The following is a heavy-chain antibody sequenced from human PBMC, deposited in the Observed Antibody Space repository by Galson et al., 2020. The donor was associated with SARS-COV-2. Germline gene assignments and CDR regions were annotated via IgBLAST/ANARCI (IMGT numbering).Heavy chain of an antibody. CDR3: ARASKHYNFLTGYLNYYYYYMDV. V-gene: IGHV1-8*03. Sequence: GESLKISCEASGYTFANYDVNWVRQAPGQGLEWMGWMNPKSGNTGYAQRFQGRVTITRDTSKNTAFLELSSLRSKDTAVYYCARASKHYNFLTGYLNYYYYYMDVWGTGTTVTISS. CDR2: MNPKSGNT. CDR1: GYTFANYD. D-gene: IGHD3-9*01. J-gene: IGHJ6*03.